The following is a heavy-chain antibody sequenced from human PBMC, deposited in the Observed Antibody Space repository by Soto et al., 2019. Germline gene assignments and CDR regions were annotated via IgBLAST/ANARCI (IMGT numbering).Heavy chain of an antibody. J-gene: IGHJ5*01. CDR1: GDSINSPDYY. Sequence: SETLSLTCTVSGDSINSPDYYWSWIRQAPGKGLELIGFVYYRGSIYYTPSFESRVSISIDTSKNQFFLRLTSVTAADSAVYSCARVTFTPYWFDSWGQGILVTVSS. D-gene: IGHD3-3*02. CDR2: VYYRGSI. V-gene: IGHV4-30-4*01. CDR3: ARVTFTPYWFDS.